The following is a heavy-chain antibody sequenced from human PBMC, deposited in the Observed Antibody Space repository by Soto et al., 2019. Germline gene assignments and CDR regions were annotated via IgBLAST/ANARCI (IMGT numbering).Heavy chain of an antibody. CDR2: IIPIYASP. CDR3: AVTVTGSRSPLAH. CDR1: GGTFSSNA. J-gene: IGHJ4*02. V-gene: IGHV1-69*06. Sequence: QVQLVQSGAEVKKPGSSVKVSCKASGGTFSSNAISRVRQAPGQGLEWMGGIIPIYASPNYAQNFQGRVTVTADKATSTDYLELSRLKFADSAIYYCAVTVTGSRSPLAHWGRGTLVIVSS. D-gene: IGHD3-9*01.